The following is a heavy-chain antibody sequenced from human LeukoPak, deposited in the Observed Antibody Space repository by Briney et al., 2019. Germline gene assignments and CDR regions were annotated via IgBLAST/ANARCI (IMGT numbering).Heavy chain of an antibody. CDR1: GITLSNYY. J-gene: IGHJ4*02. CDR2: ISDSGGST. CDR3: AIWCGAIRIILVEFRKEDYYFDS. V-gene: IGHV3-23*01. Sequence: GGSLRLSCAVSGITLSNYYMSWVRQPPGKGLEWVADISDSGGSTNYADSVRRRITNFRDNHKHSLHQQMNSMIAENAVVYLWAIWCGAIRIILVEFRKEDYYFDSWGQGALVTVSS. D-gene: IGHD2-21*01.